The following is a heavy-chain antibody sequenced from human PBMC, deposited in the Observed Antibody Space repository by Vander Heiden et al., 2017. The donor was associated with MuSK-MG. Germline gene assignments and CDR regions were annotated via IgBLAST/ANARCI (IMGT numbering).Heavy chain of an antibody. J-gene: IGHJ4*02. D-gene: IGHD2-2*01. V-gene: IGHV1-69*02. CDR1: GGTFSTYT. Sequence: QVQLVQSGAEMKEPGSSVKVSCEASGGTFSTYTVNWVRQAPGRGLEWMGRIIPTLGVTNTAQKFQGRITISADTSTGIAYIELKRLKSDDTAVYYCATSVTKAGPADYWCQGTQVIVSS. CDR3: ATSVTKAGPADY. CDR2: IIPTLGVT.